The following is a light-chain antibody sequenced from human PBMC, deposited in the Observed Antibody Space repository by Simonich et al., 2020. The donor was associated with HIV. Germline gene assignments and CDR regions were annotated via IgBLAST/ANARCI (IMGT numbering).Light chain of an antibody. CDR1: QSVRSN. CDR3: QQYGSSWT. Sequence: EIVMTQSPATLSVSPGERATLSCRASQSVRSNLVWYQQKPGQAPRLLIYGASTRATGIPARFSGSGSGTDFTLTISRLEPEDFAVYYCQQYGSSWTFGQGTKVEIK. CDR2: GAS. V-gene: IGKV3-15*01. J-gene: IGKJ1*01.